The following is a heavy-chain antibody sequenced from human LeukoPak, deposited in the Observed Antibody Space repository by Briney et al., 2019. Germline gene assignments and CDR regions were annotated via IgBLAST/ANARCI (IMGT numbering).Heavy chain of an antibody. CDR3: ARATVTLDY. CDR2: MNPNSGNT. CDR1: GYTFTSYD. Sequence: ASVKVSCKASGYTFTSYDISWLRHATGQGLEWMVWMNPNSGNTGYAQNFQGRVTITRNTSISTVYMQLSSLSPEDTAVDYCARATVTLDYWGQGTLVTVSS. D-gene: IGHD4-17*01. V-gene: IGHV1-8*01. J-gene: IGHJ4*02.